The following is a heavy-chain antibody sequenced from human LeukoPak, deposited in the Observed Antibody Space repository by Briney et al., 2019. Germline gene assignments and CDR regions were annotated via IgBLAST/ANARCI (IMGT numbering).Heavy chain of an antibody. V-gene: IGHV3-64*01. CDR1: GFTFSVSV. Sequence: GRSLRLSCAAPGFTFSVSVMHWVRQAPGKGLEYVSVISSNGGSTSYANSVKGRFTISRDNPKNTLYLQMGSLRAEDMAVYYCARDLSGGGLDYWGQGTLVTVSS. CDR2: ISSNGGST. J-gene: IGHJ4*02. CDR3: ARDLSGGGLDY. D-gene: IGHD3-10*01.